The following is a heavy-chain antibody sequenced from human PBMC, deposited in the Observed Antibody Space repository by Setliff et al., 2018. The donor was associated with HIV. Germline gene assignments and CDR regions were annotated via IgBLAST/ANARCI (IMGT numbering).Heavy chain of an antibody. Sequence: RLSCAASGFSFRTYTMNWVRQAPGKGLECVSSISSSSSYVYYADSVKGRFTVSRDNAKNSLSLRLNSLRVEDTAVYFCTSDLDYGDYGNAF. CDR3: TSDLDYGDYGNAF. J-gene: IGHJ3*01. CDR2: ISSSSSYV. D-gene: IGHD4-17*01. V-gene: IGHV3-21*01. CDR1: GFSFRTYT.